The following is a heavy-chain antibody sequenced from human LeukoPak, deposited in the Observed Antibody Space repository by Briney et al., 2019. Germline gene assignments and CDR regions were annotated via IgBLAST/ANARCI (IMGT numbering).Heavy chain of an antibody. CDR1: GFTFSSYA. CDR3: AREERGSEFC. CDR2: ISYDGSNK. V-gene: IGHV3-30-3*01. Sequence: PGRSLRHSCAASGFTFSSYAMHWVRQAPGKGLEWVAVISYDGSNKYYADSVKGRFTISRDNSKNTLYLQMNSLRAEDTAVYYCAREERGSEFCWGQGTLVTVSS. D-gene: IGHD3-10*01. J-gene: IGHJ4*02.